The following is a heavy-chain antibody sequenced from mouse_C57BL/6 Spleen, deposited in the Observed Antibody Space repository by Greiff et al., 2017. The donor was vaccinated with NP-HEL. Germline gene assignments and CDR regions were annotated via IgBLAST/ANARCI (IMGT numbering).Heavy chain of an antibody. J-gene: IGHJ2*01. CDR2: IYPSDSET. CDR3: ARGGDYGSSHV. CDR1: GYTFTSYW. D-gene: IGHD1-1*01. V-gene: IGHV1-61*01. Sequence: QVQLQQPGAELVRPGSSVKLSCKASGYTFTSYWMDWVKQRPGQGLEWIGNIYPSDSETHYNQKFKDKATLTVDKSSSTAYMQLSSLTSEDSAVYYCARGGDYGSSHVWGQGTTLTVSA.